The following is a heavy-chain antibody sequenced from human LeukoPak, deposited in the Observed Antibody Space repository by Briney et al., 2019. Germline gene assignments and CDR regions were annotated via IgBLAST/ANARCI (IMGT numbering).Heavy chain of an antibody. CDR1: GGSISGYY. V-gene: IGHV4-4*07. Sequence: SETLSLTCSVSGGSISGYYWTWIRQPAGKGLEWIGRVYTSGSTHYNPSLKTRLTMSVDTSKNQFSLKLSSVTAADTAVYYCARVITGTTTAFAIWGQGTMVTVSS. J-gene: IGHJ3*02. CDR2: VYTSGST. CDR3: ARVITGTTTAFAI. D-gene: IGHD1-7*01.